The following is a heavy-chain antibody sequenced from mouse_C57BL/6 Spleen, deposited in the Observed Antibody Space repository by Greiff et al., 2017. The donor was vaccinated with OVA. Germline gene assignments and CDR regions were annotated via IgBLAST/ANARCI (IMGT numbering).Heavy chain of an antibody. Sequence: VQLQQPGAELVKPGASVKLSCKASGYTFTSYWMHWVKPRPGHGLAWIGMIHPNSGSTNYNEKFKSKATLTVDKSSSTAYMQLSSLTSEDSAVYYCARYDSNYAWFAYWGQGTLVTVSA. CDR2: IHPNSGST. J-gene: IGHJ3*01. D-gene: IGHD2-5*01. V-gene: IGHV1-64*01. CDR1: GYTFTSYW. CDR3: ARYDSNYAWFAY.